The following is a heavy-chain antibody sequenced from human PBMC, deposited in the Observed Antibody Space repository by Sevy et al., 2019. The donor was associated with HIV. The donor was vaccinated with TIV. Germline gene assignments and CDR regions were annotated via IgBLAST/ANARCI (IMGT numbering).Heavy chain of an antibody. V-gene: IGHV3-23*01. CDR3: AREGCSKPHDY. CDR2: FSFGCGKI. J-gene: IGHJ4*02. D-gene: IGHD3-10*02. Sequence: GGSLRLSCAASGFTFSSYAMSWVRQAPGKGLEWVSTFSFGCGKINYADSVKGRFTISRDNSKNTLYLQIHSLRAEDTAVYYCAREGCSKPHDYWGQGTLVTVSS. CDR1: GFTFSSYA.